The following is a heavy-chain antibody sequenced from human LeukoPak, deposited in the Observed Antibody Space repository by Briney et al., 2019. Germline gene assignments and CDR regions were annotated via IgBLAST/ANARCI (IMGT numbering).Heavy chain of an antibody. CDR1: GFTFSSYA. CDR2: ISGSGGST. D-gene: IGHD7-27*01. CDR3: AKPGDYWYFNL. V-gene: IGHV3-23*01. J-gene: IGHJ2*01. Sequence: GGSLRLSCAASGFTFSSYAMSWVRQAPGKGLEWVSAISGSGGSTYYADSVKGRFPISRDNSKNTLYLQMNSLRAEDTAVYYCAKPGDYWYFNLWGRDTLVTVSS.